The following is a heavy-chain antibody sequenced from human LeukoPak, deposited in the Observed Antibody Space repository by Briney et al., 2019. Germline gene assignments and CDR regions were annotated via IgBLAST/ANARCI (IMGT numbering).Heavy chain of an antibody. Sequence: SETLSLTCSVSGDSITTGIYYWAWIRQSPGKGLEWIGSVFYSGSTSYNPSLRSRVSISVDTSKNQFSLELSPVTAADTAVYYCARNSTTVNHVYKFFDYWGRGTLVAVSS. CDR1: GDSITTGIYY. CDR3: ARNSTTVNHVYKFFDY. D-gene: IGHD4-17*01. CDR2: VFYSGST. V-gene: IGHV4-39*01. J-gene: IGHJ4*02.